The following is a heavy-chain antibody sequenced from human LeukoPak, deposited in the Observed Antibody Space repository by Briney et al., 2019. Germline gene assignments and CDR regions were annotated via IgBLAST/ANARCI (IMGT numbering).Heavy chain of an antibody. CDR2: IRSKANSYAT. CDR1: GFTFSSYG. D-gene: IGHD3-3*01. V-gene: IGHV3-73*01. J-gene: IGHJ4*02. Sequence: GGSLRLSCAASGFTFSSYGMHWVRQAPGKGLEWVGRIRSKANSYATAYAASVKGRFTISRDDSKNTAYLQMNGLKTEDTAVYYCTVRAQIDYWGQGTLVTVSS. CDR3: TVRAQIDY.